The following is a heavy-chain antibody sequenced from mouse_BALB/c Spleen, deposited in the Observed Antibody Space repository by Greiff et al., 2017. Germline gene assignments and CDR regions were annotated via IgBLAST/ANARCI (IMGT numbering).Heavy chain of an antibody. CDR3: TRWTARATSDY. D-gene: IGHD3-2*01. J-gene: IGHJ2*01. Sequence: EVQLQQSGTVLARPGASVKMSCKASGYTFTSYWMHWVKQRPGQGLEWIGAIYPGNSDTSYNQKFKGKAKLTAVTSTSTAYMKLSSLTNEDSAVYYCTRWTARATSDYWGQGTTLTVSS. CDR1: GYTFTSYW. CDR2: IYPGNSDT. V-gene: IGHV1-5*01.